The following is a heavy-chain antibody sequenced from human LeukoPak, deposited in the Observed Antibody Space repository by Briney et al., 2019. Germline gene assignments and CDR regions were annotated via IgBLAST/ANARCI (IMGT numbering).Heavy chain of an antibody. Sequence: ASVKVSCKVSGYTLTELSMHWVRQAPGKGLEWMGGFDPEDGETIYAQKFQGRVTMTEDTSTDTAYMELSSLRSEDTAVYYCATFTFGGVIVSGYYFDYWGQGTLVTVSS. CDR3: ATFTFGGVIVSGYYFDY. D-gene: IGHD3-16*02. CDR1: GYTLTELS. V-gene: IGHV1-24*01. J-gene: IGHJ4*02. CDR2: FDPEDGET.